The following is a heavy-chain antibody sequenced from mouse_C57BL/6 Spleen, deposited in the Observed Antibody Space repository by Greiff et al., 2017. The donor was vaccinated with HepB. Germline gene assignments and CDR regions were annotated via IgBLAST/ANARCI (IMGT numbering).Heavy chain of an antibody. D-gene: IGHD4-1*01. V-gene: IGHV1-81*01. CDR2: IYPRSGNT. CDR3: ARETTGTGYYDV. J-gene: IGHJ1*03. CDR1: GYTFTSYG. Sequence: VKLMESGAELARPGASVKLSCKASGYTFTSYGISWVKQRTGQGLEWIGEIYPRSGNTYYNEKFKGKATLTADKSSSTAYMELRSLTSEDSAVYFCARETTGTGYYDVWGTGTAVTVSS.